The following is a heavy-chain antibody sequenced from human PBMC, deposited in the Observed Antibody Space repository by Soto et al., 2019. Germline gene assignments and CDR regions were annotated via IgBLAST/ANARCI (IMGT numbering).Heavy chain of an antibody. CDR3: ARHYSGYDFWYGYYYYGMDV. J-gene: IGHJ6*02. CDR1: GGSISSSSYY. D-gene: IGHD5-12*01. CDR2: IYYSGST. Sequence: SETLSLTCTVSGGSISSSSYYWGWIRQPPGKGLEWIGSIYYSGSTYYNPSLKSRVTISVDTSKNQFSLKLSSVTAADTAVYYCARHYSGYDFWYGYYYYGMDVWGQGTTVTVSS. V-gene: IGHV4-39*01.